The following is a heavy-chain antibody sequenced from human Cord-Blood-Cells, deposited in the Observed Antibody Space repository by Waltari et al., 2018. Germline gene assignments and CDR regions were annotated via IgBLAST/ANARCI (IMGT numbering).Heavy chain of an antibody. J-gene: IGHJ3*02. V-gene: IGHV1-3*01. D-gene: IGHD2-2*01. CDR1: GYTFTSYA. CDR3: ARRHKYCSSTSCYDAFDI. Sequence: QVQLVQSGAEVKKPGASVKVSCKASGYTFTSYAMHWVRQAPGQRLEWMGWINAGNGNTKYSQKFQGRVTITRDTSASTAYMELSSLRSEDTAVYYCARRHKYCSSTSCYDAFDIWGQGTMVTVSS. CDR2: INAGNGNT.